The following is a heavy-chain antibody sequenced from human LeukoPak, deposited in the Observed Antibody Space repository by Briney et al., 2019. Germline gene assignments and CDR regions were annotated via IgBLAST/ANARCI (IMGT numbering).Heavy chain of an antibody. D-gene: IGHD2-15*01. CDR3: AKGVTVAATTPFGY. Sequence: GGSLRLSCAASGFTFSSYGMHWVRQAPGKGLEWVAVIWYDGSNKYYADSVKGRFTISRDNSKNTLYLQMNSLRAEDTAVYYCAKGVTVAATTPFGYWGQGTLVTVSS. CDR1: GFTFSSYG. J-gene: IGHJ4*02. V-gene: IGHV3-33*06. CDR2: IWYDGSNK.